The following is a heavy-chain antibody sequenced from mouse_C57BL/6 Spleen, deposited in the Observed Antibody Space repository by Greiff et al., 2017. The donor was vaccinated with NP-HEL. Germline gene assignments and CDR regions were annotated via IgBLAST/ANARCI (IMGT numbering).Heavy chain of an antibody. V-gene: IGHV1-22*01. CDR3: ARGADGSSSFGY. J-gene: IGHJ2*01. D-gene: IGHD1-1*01. CDR2: INPNNGGT. Sequence: VQLKQSGPELVKPGASVKMSCKASGYTFTDYNMHWVKQSHGKSLEWIGYINPNNGGTSYNQKFKGKATLTVNKSSSTAYMELRSLTSEDSAVYYCARGADGSSSFGYWDQGTTLTVSS. CDR1: GYTFTDYN.